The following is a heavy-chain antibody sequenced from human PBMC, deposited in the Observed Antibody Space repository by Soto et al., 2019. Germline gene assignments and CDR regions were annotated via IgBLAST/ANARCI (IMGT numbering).Heavy chain of an antibody. V-gene: IGHV2-5*02. Sequence: SGPTLVNPTQTHTLTCTVSGFAFSTSQVGVGWIRQPPGKAQEWLALMYWDDDKRYSPSLRSRLSITKDTSKNQVVLTMTNMDPVDTATYYSAHRPGWYLSGWDNCYFDYWGRGALVTVSS. D-gene: IGHD6-19*01. CDR2: MYWDDDK. CDR3: AHRPGWYLSGWDNCYFDY. CDR1: GFAFSTSQVG. J-gene: IGHJ4*02.